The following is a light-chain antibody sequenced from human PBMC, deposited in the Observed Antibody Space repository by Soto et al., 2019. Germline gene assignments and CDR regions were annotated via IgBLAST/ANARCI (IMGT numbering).Light chain of an antibody. V-gene: IGLV2-14*03. CDR2: DVV. J-gene: IGLJ1*01. Sequence: SALTQPASVSGSPGQSITISCTGTSSDVGGFNSVSWYQLRPGTAPKLILYDVVDRPSGVSYRFSGSKSGNTASLTISGLQAADEADYFCSSYTSTMTNVFGSGTMVTVL. CDR3: SSYTSTMTNV. CDR1: SSDVGGFNS.